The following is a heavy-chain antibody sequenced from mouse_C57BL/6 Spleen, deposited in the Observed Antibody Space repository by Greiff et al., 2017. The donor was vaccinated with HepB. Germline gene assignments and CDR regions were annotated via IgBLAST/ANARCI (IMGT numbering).Heavy chain of an antibody. V-gene: IGHV1-7*01. D-gene: IGHD3-2*02. Sequence: QVQLKESGAELAKPGASVKLSCKASGYTFTSYWMHWVKQRPGQGLEWIGYINPSSGYTKYNQKFKDKAALTADKSSSTAYMQLSSLTYEDSAVYYCARSQAAQAFAYWGQGTLVTVSA. CDR3: ARSQAAQAFAY. CDR2: INPSSGYT. J-gene: IGHJ3*01. CDR1: GYTFTSYW.